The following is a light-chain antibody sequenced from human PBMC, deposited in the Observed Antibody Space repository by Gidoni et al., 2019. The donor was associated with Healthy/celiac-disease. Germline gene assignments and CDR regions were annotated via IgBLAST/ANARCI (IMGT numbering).Light chain of an antibody. CDR1: HDISYY. V-gene: IGKV1-33*01. CDR3: QHYDNLTL. J-gene: IGKJ5*01. CDR2: DAS. Sequence: ENPITPSPSPLSASVGDRVTITCPASHDISYYLNWYQQKPGKAPKLLIYDASNLETAFPSRFSGSGSGTDFTFTISSLQPKDIATCYCQHYDNLTLFGQGTRLEIK.